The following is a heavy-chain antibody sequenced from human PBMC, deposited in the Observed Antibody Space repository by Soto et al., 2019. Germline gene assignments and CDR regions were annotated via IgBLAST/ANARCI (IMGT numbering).Heavy chain of an antibody. CDR2: IYYSGST. CDR3: ARHETLHGDYDY. J-gene: IGHJ4*02. CDR1: GGSISSYY. D-gene: IGHD4-17*01. Sequence: PSEKRRHSYTVSGGSISSYYWSWIRQPPGKGLEWIGYIYYSGSTNYNPSLKSRVTISVDTSKNQFSLKLSSVTAADTAVYYCARHETLHGDYDYSGQGTLVTVSS. V-gene: IGHV4-59*08.